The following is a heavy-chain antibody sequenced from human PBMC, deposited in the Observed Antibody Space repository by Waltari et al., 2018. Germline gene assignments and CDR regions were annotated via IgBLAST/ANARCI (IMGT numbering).Heavy chain of an antibody. Sequence: QLQLQESGPGLVKPSETLSLTCTVSGGSISSSSYYWGWLRQPPGKGLEWIGSIYYSGSTYYNPSLKSRVTISVDTSKNQFSLKLSSVTAADTAVYYCARGSSGYYYHYYYYYMDVWGKGTTVTVSS. CDR1: GGSISSSSYY. CDR2: IYYSGST. D-gene: IGHD3-22*01. V-gene: IGHV4-39*01. J-gene: IGHJ6*03. CDR3: ARGSSGYYYHYYYYYMDV.